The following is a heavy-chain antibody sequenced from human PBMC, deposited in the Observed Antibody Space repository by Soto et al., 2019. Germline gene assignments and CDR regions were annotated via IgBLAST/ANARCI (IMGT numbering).Heavy chain of an antibody. CDR1: GGSVSSGSYY. J-gene: IGHJ4*02. D-gene: IGHD3-16*02. CDR3: AREVGTYYDYVWGSYRYTGRYFDY. V-gene: IGHV4-61*01. CDR2: IYYSGST. Sequence: ETLSLTCTVSGGSVSSGSYYWSWTRQPPGKGLEWIGYIYYSGSTNYNPSLKSRVTISVDMSKNQFSLKLSSVTAADTAVYYCAREVGTYYDYVWGSYRYTGRYFDYWGQGTLVTVSS.